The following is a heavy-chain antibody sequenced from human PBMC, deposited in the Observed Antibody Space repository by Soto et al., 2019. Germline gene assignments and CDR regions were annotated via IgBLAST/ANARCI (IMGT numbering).Heavy chain of an antibody. D-gene: IGHD2-15*01. V-gene: IGHV5-51*01. CDR2: IYPGDSET. J-gene: IGHJ4*02. CDR1: GYSFTSFW. CDR3: ARRYRYCSGGTCYSVPYYFDY. Sequence: GESLKISCKGSGYSFTSFWIGWVRQMPGKGLEWMGIIYPGDSETTYSPSFQGQVTISADKSISTAYLQWSSLKASDTAIYYCARRYRYCSGGTCYSVPYYFDYWGQGTLVTVSS.